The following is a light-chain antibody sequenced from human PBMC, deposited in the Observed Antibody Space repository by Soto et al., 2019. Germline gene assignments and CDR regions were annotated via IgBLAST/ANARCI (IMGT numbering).Light chain of an antibody. CDR1: QTISTN. CDR3: QQYNKWPNT. CDR2: SAS. J-gene: IGKJ2*01. Sequence: EVVMTQSPVTLSVSPGESAALSCRASQTISTNLAWYQLKPGQAPRLLIYSASSRATGLPARFSGSGSGTEFTLTISSLESEDLGVYYCQQYNKWPNTFVQGTRLEMK. V-gene: IGKV3-15*01.